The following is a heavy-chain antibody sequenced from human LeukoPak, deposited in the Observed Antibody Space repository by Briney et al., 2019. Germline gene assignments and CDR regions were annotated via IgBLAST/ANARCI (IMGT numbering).Heavy chain of an antibody. D-gene: IGHD6-13*01. CDR1: GFTFSSYA. Sequence: PGGSLRLSCAASGFTFSSYAMSWVRQAPGKGLEWVSAISGSGGSTYYADSVKGRFTISRDNAKNSLYLQMNSLRAEDTAVYYCARASSIAAPFDYWGQGTLVTVSS. CDR3: ARASSIAAPFDY. CDR2: ISGSGGST. J-gene: IGHJ4*02. V-gene: IGHV3-23*01.